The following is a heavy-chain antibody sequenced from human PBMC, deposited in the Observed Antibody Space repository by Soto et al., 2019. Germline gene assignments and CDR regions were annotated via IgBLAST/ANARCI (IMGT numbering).Heavy chain of an antibody. CDR3: AKNPQSLRFLEDGSWYYYYMDV. CDR2: ISGSGGST. V-gene: IGHV3-23*01. Sequence: GGSLRLSCAASGFTFSSYAMSWVRQAPGKGLEWVSAISGSGGSTYYADSVKGRITISRDNSKNTLYLQMNSLRAEDTAVYYCAKNPQSLRFLEDGSWYYYYMDVWGKGTTVTVSS. D-gene: IGHD3-3*01. J-gene: IGHJ6*03. CDR1: GFTFSSYA.